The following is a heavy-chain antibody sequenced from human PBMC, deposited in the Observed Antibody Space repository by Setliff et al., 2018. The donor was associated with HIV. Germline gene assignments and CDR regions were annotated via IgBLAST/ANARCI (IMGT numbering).Heavy chain of an antibody. J-gene: IGHJ4*02. D-gene: IGHD3-22*01. CDR1: GVSFNSYY. V-gene: IGHV4-34*01. CDR2: INHSGTT. CDR3: ARGSYHDSSPLANDY. Sequence: PSETLSLTCAVYGVSFNSYYWTWIRQPPGKGLEWIGEINHSGTTSYNSSLKSRVTMSIDTSKSQFSLKLSSVTAADTAVYYCARGSYHDSSPLANDYWDRGKMVTVPS.